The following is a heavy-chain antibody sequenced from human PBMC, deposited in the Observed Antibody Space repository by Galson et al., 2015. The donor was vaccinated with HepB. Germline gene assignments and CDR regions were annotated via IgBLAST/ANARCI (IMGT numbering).Heavy chain of an antibody. D-gene: IGHD1-7*01. J-gene: IGHJ4*02. CDR2: ISGSGGST. CDR1: GFTFSSYA. V-gene: IGHV3-23*01. Sequence: SLRLSCAASGFTFSSYAMSWVRQAPGKGLEWVSAISGSGGSTYYADSVKGRFTISRDNSKNTLYLQMNSLRAEDTAVYYCAKAPDWNYSEFDYWGQGTLVTVSS. CDR3: AKAPDWNYSEFDY.